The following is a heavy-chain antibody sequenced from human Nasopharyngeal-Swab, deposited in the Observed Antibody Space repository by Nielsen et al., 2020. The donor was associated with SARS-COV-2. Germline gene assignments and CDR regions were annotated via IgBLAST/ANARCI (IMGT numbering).Heavy chain of an antibody. D-gene: IGHD1-7*01. CDR1: GYTFTTYG. CDR3: ARVWEDWNYGDY. CDR2: LSAYNGNR. V-gene: IGHV1-18*01. J-gene: IGHJ4*02. Sequence: ASVKVSCKASGYTFTTYGISWVRQAPGQGLEWMGWLSAYNGNRNYAQKFQGRVTMTTDTSTSTAYTELRSLRSDDTALYYCARVWEDWNYGDYWGQGTLVTVSS.